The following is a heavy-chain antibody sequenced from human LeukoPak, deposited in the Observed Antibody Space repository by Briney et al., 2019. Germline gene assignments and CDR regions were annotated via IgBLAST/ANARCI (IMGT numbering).Heavy chain of an antibody. CDR3: ARTKEMASISYFDS. Sequence: GGPLRLSCAASGFTFSSYAMSWVRQAPGKGLEWVSYIDSSGSNIHYADSVKGRFTISRDNAKNSLYLQMNSLRAEDTAVYYCARTKEMASISYFDSWGQGTLVTVSS. CDR2: IDSSGSNI. J-gene: IGHJ4*02. V-gene: IGHV3-48*03. CDR1: GFTFSSYA. D-gene: IGHD5-24*01.